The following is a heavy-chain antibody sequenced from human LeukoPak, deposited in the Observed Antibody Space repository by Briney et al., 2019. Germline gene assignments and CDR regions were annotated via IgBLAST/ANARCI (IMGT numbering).Heavy chain of an antibody. Sequence: GGSLRLSCAASGFTFSSYAMTWVRQAPGKGLEWVSAISGSGGSTNYADSVKGRFTISRDNSKNTLYLQMNSLRAEDTAVYYCAKANHFNWNYESYFDYWGQGILVTVS. D-gene: IGHD1-7*01. V-gene: IGHV3-23*01. CDR1: GFTFSSYA. CDR3: AKANHFNWNYESYFDY. CDR2: ISGSGGST. J-gene: IGHJ4*02.